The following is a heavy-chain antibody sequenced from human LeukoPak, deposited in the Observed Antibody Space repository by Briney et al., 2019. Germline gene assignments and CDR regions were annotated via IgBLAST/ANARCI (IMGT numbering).Heavy chain of an antibody. J-gene: IGHJ6*03. D-gene: IGHD1-1*01. V-gene: IGHV4-39*01. CDR2: IYYSGST. Sequence: PSETLSLTCTVSGGSISSSSYYWGWIRQPPEKGLEWIGSIYYSGSTYYNPSLKSRVTISVDTSKNQFSLKLGSVTAADTAVYYCASKLSHYYYYMDVWGKGTTVTVSS. CDR3: ASKLSHYYYYMDV. CDR1: GGSISSSSYY.